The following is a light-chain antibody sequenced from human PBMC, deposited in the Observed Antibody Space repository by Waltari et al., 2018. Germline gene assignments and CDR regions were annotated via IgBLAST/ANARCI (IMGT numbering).Light chain of an antibody. Sequence: EIVLTQSPATLALSPGERATLHCRASQTVTNYLVWYQHKPGQAPRLLIYDASTRATDIPGRFSGRGSGTDFTLTISALEPEDFAIYHCQHRSNWPSLTFGQGTRLEIK. CDR2: DAS. V-gene: IGKV3-11*01. J-gene: IGKJ5*01. CDR3: QHRSNWPSLT. CDR1: QTVTNY.